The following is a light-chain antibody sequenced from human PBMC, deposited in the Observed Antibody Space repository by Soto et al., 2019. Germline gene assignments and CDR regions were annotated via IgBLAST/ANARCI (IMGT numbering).Light chain of an antibody. CDR2: DVA. CDR1: SGDVGGYNY. CDR3: CSYADSNILV. V-gene: IGLV2-11*01. J-gene: IGLJ2*01. Sequence: QSALTQPHSVSGSPGQSVTISCTGTSGDVGGYNYVSWYQHHPGKAPRLLIYDVAKRPSGVPDRFSASKSGNTASLTISGLQAEDEAYFYCCSYADSNILVFGGGTKVTVL.